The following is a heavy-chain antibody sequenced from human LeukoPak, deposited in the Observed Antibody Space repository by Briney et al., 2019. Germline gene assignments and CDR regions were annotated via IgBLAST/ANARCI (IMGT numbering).Heavy chain of an antibody. Sequence: APVKVSCKVSGYTFTDYYMHLVQQAPGKGLEWMGLVDPEDGETIYAEKFQGRVTITADTSTDTAYMELSSLRSEDTAVYYCATWGRRLVQKDYWGQGTLVTVSS. CDR1: GYTFTDYY. D-gene: IGHD6-19*01. V-gene: IGHV1-69-2*01. CDR2: VDPEDGET. CDR3: ATWGRRLVQKDY. J-gene: IGHJ4*02.